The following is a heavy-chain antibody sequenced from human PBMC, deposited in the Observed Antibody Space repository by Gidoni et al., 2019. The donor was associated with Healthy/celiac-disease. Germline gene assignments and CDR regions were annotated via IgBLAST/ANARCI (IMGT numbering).Heavy chain of an antibody. CDR3: VKDGRTFMITFGGVTSLDY. D-gene: IGHD3-16*01. V-gene: IGHV3-64D*08. CDR1: GFTFSSYA. J-gene: IGHJ4*02. Sequence: EVQLVESGGGLVQPGGSLRLSCSASGFTFSSYAMHWVRQAPGKGLEYVSAISSNGGSTYYADSVKGRFTISRDNSKNTLYLQMSSLRAEDTAVYYCVKDGRTFMITFGGVTSLDYWGQGTLVTVSS. CDR2: ISSNGGST.